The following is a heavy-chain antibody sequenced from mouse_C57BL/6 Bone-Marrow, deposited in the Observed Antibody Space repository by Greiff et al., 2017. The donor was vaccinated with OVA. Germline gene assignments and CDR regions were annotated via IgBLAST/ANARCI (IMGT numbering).Heavy chain of an antibody. Sequence: EVMLVESGGGLVKPGGSLKLSCAASGFTFSSYAMSWVRQTPEKRLEWVATISDGGSYTYYPDNVKGRFTISRDNDKNNLYLQMSHLKSEDTAMYYCARGAMDYWGQGTSVTVSS. V-gene: IGHV5-4*03. CDR2: ISDGGSYT. CDR1: GFTFSSYA. J-gene: IGHJ4*01. CDR3: ARGAMDY.